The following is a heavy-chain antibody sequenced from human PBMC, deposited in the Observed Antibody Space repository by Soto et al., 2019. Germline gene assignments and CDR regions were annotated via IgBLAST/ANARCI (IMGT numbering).Heavy chain of an antibody. CDR2: IYYSGST. CDR1: GGSISSYY. CDR3: ARGVRFLEWLDVNWFDP. J-gene: IGHJ5*02. V-gene: IGHV4-59*01. Sequence: SETLSLTXTVSGGSISSYYWSWIRQPPGKGLEWIGYIYYSGSTNYNPSLKSRVAISVDTSKNQFSLKLSSVTAADTAVYYCARGVRFLEWLDVNWFDPWGQGTLVTVSS. D-gene: IGHD3-3*01.